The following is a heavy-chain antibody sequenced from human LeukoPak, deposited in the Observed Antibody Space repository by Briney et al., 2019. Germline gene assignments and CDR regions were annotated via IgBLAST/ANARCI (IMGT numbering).Heavy chain of an antibody. CDR1: GYTFTGYY. CDR3: ARSLGAGKLGLDY. Sequence: ASVKVSCKASGYTFTGYYMHWVRQAPGQGLEWMGWINPNSGGTNYAQKFQGRVTMTRDTSISTAYMELSRLRSDDTAVYYCARSLGAGKLGLDYWGQGTLVTVSS. D-gene: IGHD3-16*01. V-gene: IGHV1-2*02. CDR2: INPNSGGT. J-gene: IGHJ4*02.